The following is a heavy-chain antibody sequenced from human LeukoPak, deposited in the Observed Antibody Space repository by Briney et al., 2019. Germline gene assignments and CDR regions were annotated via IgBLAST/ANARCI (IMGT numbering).Heavy chain of an antibody. D-gene: IGHD3-22*01. Sequence: GGSLRLSCAASGFTFSSYSMNWVRQAPGEGLEWVSSISSSSYIYYADSVKGRFTISRDNAKNSLYLQMNSLRAEDTAVYYCNYYDSSGYYYWGQGTLVTVSS. CDR2: ISSSSYI. CDR1: GFTFSSYS. J-gene: IGHJ4*02. V-gene: IGHV3-21*01. CDR3: NYYDSSGYYY.